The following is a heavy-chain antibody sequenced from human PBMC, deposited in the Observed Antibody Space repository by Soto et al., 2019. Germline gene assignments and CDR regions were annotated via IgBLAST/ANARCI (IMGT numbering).Heavy chain of an antibody. CDR1: GYTFTGYY. Sequence: GSSENVSGKASGYTFTGYYIHWVLHAPVQGLEWMGWINPNSGGTGYAQSFQGRVNMTRDTSISSAYMELSRLRSDDTAIYYCARANSGGDDELDFWAHGTSVPGSS. V-gene: IGHV1-2*02. J-gene: IGHJ4*01. D-gene: IGHD5-12*01. CDR3: ARANSGGDDELDF. CDR2: INPNSGGT.